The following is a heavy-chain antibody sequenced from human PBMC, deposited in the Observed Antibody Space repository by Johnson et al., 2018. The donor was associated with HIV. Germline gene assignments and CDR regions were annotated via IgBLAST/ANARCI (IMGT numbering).Heavy chain of an antibody. V-gene: IGHV3-30-3*01. D-gene: IGHD5-24*01. CDR3: ARACRDGYTCDVYDI. Sequence: QVQLVESGGGVVQPGRSQRLSCAASGFPFRDSAMHWVRQAPGKGMEWVAVILFDGVYKHYAESVKGRFTISRDNSKNTLYLQMNSLRGEDTAVYYCARACRDGYTCDVYDIWGQGTMVTVSS. CDR1: GFPFRDSA. J-gene: IGHJ3*02. CDR2: ILFDGVYK.